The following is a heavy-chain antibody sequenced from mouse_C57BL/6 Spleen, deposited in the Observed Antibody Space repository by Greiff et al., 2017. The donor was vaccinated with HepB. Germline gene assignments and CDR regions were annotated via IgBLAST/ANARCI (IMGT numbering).Heavy chain of an antibody. CDR1: GYTFTSYW. J-gene: IGHJ4*01. CDR2: IHPNSGST. CDR3: ARVRGYAMDY. Sequence: QVQLKQPGAELVKPGASVKLSCKASGYTFTSYWMHWVKQRPGQGLEWIGMIHPNSGSTNYNEKFKSKATLTVDKSSSTAYMQLSSLTSDDSAVYYCARVRGYAMDYWGQGTSVTVSS. V-gene: IGHV1-64*01.